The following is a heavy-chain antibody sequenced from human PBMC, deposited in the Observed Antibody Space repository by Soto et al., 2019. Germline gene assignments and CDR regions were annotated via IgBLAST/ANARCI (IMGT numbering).Heavy chain of an antibody. CDR3: ALYYYDSSGYYYPDDY. CDR2: IYYSGST. J-gene: IGHJ4*02. D-gene: IGHD3-22*01. V-gene: IGHV4-39*01. Sequence: SETLSLTCTVSCGSISSSSYYWGWIRQPPGKGLEWIGSIYYSGSTYYNPSLKSRVTISVDTSKNQFSLKLSSVTAADTAVYYCALYYYDSSGYYYPDDYWGQGTLVTVSS. CDR1: CGSISSSSYY.